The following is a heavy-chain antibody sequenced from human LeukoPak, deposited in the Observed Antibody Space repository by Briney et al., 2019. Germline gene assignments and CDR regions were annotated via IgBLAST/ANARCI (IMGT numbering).Heavy chain of an antibody. CDR2: MNPNSGGT. CDR3: AGAPDRGY. Sequence: ASVKVSCKASGYTFTCYYMHWVRQAPGQGLEWMGWMNPNSGGTNYAQKFQGRVTMTRDTSISTAYMELSSLRSDDTAVYYCAGAPDRGYWGQGTLVTVSS. D-gene: IGHD3-10*01. J-gene: IGHJ4*02. CDR1: GYTFTCYY. V-gene: IGHV1-2*02.